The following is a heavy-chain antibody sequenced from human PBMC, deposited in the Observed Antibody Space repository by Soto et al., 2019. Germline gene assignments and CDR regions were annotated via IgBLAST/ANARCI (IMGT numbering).Heavy chain of an antibody. D-gene: IGHD3-10*01. Sequence: SVKVSCKASGGTFSSYSISWVRQAPVQGLEWMGGIIPIFGTANYAQKFQGRVTITADESTSTAYMELSSLRSEDTAVYYCARVWGYYGSGSYYIVQAFDPWGQGTLVTVSS. CDR3: ARVWGYYGSGSYYIVQAFDP. V-gene: IGHV1-69*13. CDR2: IIPIFGTA. CDR1: GGTFSSYS. J-gene: IGHJ5*02.